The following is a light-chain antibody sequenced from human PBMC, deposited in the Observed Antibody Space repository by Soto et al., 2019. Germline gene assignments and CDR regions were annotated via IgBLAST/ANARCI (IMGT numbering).Light chain of an antibody. CDR1: QSLLHTHGYHY. Sequence: DIVMTQSPLSLPVTPGEPASISCRSSQSLLHTHGYHYLDWYLQKPGQSPQLLIFLGSNRAYGVTDRFSGRGSGTDFTLKISRVEAEDVGVYYCMQALQTPRTFGQGTNVEI. V-gene: IGKV2-28*01. J-gene: IGKJ1*01. CDR3: MQALQTPRT. CDR2: LGS.